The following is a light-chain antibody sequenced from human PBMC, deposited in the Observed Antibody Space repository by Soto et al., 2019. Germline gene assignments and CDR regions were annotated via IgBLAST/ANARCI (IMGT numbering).Light chain of an antibody. J-gene: IGKJ5*01. CDR2: DAS. CDR1: QSVSSY. V-gene: IGKV3-11*01. Sequence: EILLTQSPATLSLSPGDRSTLSCRASQSVSSYLAWYQQKPGQAPRLLIYDASNRATGIPATFSGSGSGTEFTLTISSLQPEDFAVYYCQQHHNWPPRITFGQGTRLEIK. CDR3: QQHHNWPPRIT.